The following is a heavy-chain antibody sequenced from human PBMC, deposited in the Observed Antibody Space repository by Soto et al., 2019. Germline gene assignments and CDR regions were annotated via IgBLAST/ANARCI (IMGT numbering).Heavy chain of an antibody. D-gene: IGHD2-15*01. CDR3: ARDRRAATPYYFDY. V-gene: IGHV3-21*01. Sequence: LRLSCAASGFTFSSYSMNWVRQAPGKGLEWVSSISSSSSYIYYADSVKGRFTISRDNAKNSLYLQMNSLRAEDTAVYYCARDRRAATPYYFDYWGQGTLVTVSS. J-gene: IGHJ4*02. CDR2: ISSSSSYI. CDR1: GFTFSSYS.